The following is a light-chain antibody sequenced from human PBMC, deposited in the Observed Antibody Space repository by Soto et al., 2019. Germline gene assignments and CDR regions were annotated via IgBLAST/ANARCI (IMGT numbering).Light chain of an antibody. V-gene: IGKV3-20*01. CDR3: QQFGGSPPRT. CDR1: QSVGSD. J-gene: IGKJ1*01. Sequence: EIVMTQSPATLSVSPGERATLSCRASQSVGSDLAWYQQKPGQAPRPLIYGGSSRATGIPDRFSGSGSGTDFTLTISRLEPEDSAVYYCQQFGGSPPRTFGPGTKVDIK. CDR2: GGS.